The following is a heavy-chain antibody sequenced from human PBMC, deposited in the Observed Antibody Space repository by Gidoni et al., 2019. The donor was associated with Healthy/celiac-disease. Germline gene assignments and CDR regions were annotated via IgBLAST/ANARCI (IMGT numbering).Heavy chain of an antibody. CDR3: AGNFWSGYLGWFDP. Sequence: EVQLVESGGGLVQPGGSLSLACGASGFTFSSYWMSWVRRAPGRGLEWVANIKQYESEKYYVDSVKGRFTISRDNAKNSLYLQMNSLRAEDTAVYYCAGNFWSGYLGWFDPWGQGTLVTVSS. V-gene: IGHV3-7*03. J-gene: IGHJ5*02. D-gene: IGHD3-3*01. CDR2: IKQYESEK. CDR1: GFTFSSYW.